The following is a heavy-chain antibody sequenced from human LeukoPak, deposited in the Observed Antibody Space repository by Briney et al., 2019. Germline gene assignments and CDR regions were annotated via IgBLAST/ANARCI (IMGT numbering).Heavy chain of an antibody. V-gene: IGHV3-7*01. CDR2: IKQDGSEK. D-gene: IGHD5-18*01. CDR1: GFTFSSYW. CDR3: ARDPSSGYTYGYGDY. J-gene: IGHJ4*02. Sequence: PSGGSLRLSCAASGFTFSSYWMNWFRQPPGKGLEWVANIKQDGSEKYYVDSVKGRFTISRDNAKKSLYLQMNSLRAEDTGVYYCARDPSSGYTYGYGDYWGQGILVTVSS.